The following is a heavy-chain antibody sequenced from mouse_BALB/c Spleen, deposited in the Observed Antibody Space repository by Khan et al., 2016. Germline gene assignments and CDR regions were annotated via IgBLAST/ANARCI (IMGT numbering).Heavy chain of an antibody. CDR2: IRNKANNPAT. Sequence: EVKLEESGGGLVQPGGSIKLSCAASGFTFSGAWMDWVRQSPEKGLEWVAEIRNKANNPATYYAESVKGRFTISGDDSKSSVYLQMNSLRAEDTGIYYCTRQSGSWFAYWGQGTLVTVSA. J-gene: IGHJ3*01. CDR1: GFTFSGAW. CDR3: TRQSGSWFAY. V-gene: IGHV6-6*01. D-gene: IGHD4-1*01.